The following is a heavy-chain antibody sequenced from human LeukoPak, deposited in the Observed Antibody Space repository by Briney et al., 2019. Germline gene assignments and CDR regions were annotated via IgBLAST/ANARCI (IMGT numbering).Heavy chain of an antibody. CDR2: IYYSGST. CDR3: ARPNMGVVPAAIPAPPNGAFDI. D-gene: IGHD2-2*02. J-gene: IGHJ3*02. CDR1: GGSISSSSYY. Sequence: SETLSLTCTVSGGSISSSSYYWGWIRQPPGKGREWIGSIYYSGSTYYYPTLKSRVTISVDTSKNQYSLELSAVTAADTAVYYCARPNMGVVPAAIPAPPNGAFDIWGQGTMVTVSS. V-gene: IGHV4-39*01.